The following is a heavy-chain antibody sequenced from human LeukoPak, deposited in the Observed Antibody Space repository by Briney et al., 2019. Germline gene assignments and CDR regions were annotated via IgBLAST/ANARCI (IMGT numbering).Heavy chain of an antibody. J-gene: IGHJ1*01. D-gene: IGHD3-22*01. V-gene: IGHV4-34*01. CDR2: INHSGST. Sequence: TSETLSLTCAVYGGSFSGYYWSWIRQPPGKGLEWIGEINHSGSTNYNPSLKSRVTISVDTSKNQFSLKLSSVTAADTAVYYCARSSGYYAHYFQHWGQGTLVTVSS. CDR3: ARSSGYYAHYFQH. CDR1: GGSFSGYY.